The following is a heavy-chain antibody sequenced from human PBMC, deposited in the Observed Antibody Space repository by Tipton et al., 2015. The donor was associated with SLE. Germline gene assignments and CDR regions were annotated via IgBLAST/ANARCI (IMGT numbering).Heavy chain of an antibody. V-gene: IGHV4-38-2*02. CDR2: IYRSGRT. Sequence: TLSLTCTVSGYFISSGFSWGWIRQPPGTGLEWIGSIYRSGRTYYNPSLKSRVTISLDTSKNQFSLRLTSVTAGDTAMYYCARLGLPPDNWFDPWGQGTLVTVSS. CDR1: GYFISSGFS. J-gene: IGHJ5*02. CDR3: ARLGLPPDNWFDP. D-gene: IGHD5-12*01.